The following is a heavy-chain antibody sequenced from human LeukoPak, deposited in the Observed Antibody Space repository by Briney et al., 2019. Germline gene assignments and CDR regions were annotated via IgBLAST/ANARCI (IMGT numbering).Heavy chain of an antibody. V-gene: IGHV4-59*08. Sequence: PSETLSLTCTVSGGSISSYYWSWIRQPPGKGLEWIGYIYYSGSTNYNPSLKSRVTISVDTSKNQFSLKLSSVTAADTAVYYWARHEGYGGNPRVDYWGQGTLVTVSS. J-gene: IGHJ4*02. CDR1: GGSISSYY. CDR3: ARHEGYGGNPRVDY. D-gene: IGHD4-23*01. CDR2: IYYSGST.